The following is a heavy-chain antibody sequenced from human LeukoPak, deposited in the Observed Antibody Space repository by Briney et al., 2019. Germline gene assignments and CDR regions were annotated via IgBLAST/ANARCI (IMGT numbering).Heavy chain of an antibody. V-gene: IGHV3-21*04. CDR3: AKDIGADSGSYGYYFDY. D-gene: IGHD1-26*01. Sequence: GGSLRLSCAASGFTFSSYSMNWVRQAPGKGLEWVSSISSSSSYIYYADSVKGRFTISRDNAKNSPYLQMNSLRAEDMALYYCAKDIGADSGSYGYYFDYWGQGTPVTVSS. CDR1: GFTFSSYS. CDR2: ISSSSSYI. J-gene: IGHJ4*02.